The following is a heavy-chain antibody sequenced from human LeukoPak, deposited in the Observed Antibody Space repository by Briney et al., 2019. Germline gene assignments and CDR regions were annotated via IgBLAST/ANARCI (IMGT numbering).Heavy chain of an antibody. CDR3: ARGAPPYYYDSSGYYPRHPFDY. Sequence: PSETLSLTCAVYGGSFSGYYWSWIRQPPGKGLEWIGEINHSGSTNYNPSLKSRVTISVDTSKNQFSLKLSSVIAADTAVYYCARGAPPYYYDSSGYYPRHPFDYWGQGTLVTVSS. J-gene: IGHJ4*02. D-gene: IGHD3-22*01. V-gene: IGHV4-34*01. CDR2: INHSGST. CDR1: GGSFSGYY.